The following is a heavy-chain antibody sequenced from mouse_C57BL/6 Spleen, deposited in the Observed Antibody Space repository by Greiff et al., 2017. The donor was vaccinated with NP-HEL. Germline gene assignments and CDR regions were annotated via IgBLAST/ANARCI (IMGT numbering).Heavy chain of an antibody. CDR1: GFNITDDY. V-gene: IGHV14-4*01. D-gene: IGHD2-3*01. CDR2: IYPENGDT. Sequence: VQLQQSGAELVRPGASVKLSCTASGFNITDDYMHWVKQRPEQGLEWIGCIYPENGDTKYASKFQGKATITADKSSNTAYLQLSSLTSEDTVGYCWRYDGYDMDYWGQGTTLTVSS. CDR3: RYDGYDMDY. J-gene: IGHJ2*01.